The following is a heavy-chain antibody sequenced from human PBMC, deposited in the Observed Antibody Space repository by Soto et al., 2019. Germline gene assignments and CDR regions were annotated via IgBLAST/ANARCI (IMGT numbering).Heavy chain of an antibody. D-gene: IGHD3-10*01. CDR1: GYTFTSYG. Sequence: ASVKVSCKASGYTFTSYGISWVRQAPGQGLEWMGWISTNKGNTNYAQKLQGRVTMTTDTSTSTAYMEVRSLSSDDTAVYYCASRKSSPYFDYWGQGTLVTVSS. J-gene: IGHJ4*02. CDR2: ISTNKGNT. V-gene: IGHV1-18*01. CDR3: ASRKSSPYFDY.